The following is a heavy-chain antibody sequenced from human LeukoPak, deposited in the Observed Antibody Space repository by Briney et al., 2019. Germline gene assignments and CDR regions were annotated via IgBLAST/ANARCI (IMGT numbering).Heavy chain of an antibody. D-gene: IGHD1-26*01. CDR1: GGSISSHY. CDR3: ARWGGTLNAFDV. V-gene: IGHV4-59*08. Sequence: PSETLSLTCTVSGGSISSHYWSWIRQPPGKGLEWIGYIYYSGSTNYNPSLKSRVTTLVDMSKNQFSLKLSSVTAADTAVYYCARWGGTLNAFDVWGQGTLVTVSS. J-gene: IGHJ3*01. CDR2: IYYSGST.